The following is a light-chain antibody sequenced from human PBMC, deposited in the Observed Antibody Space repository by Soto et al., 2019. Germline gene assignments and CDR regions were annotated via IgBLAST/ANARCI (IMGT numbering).Light chain of an antibody. CDR2: EVI. CDR3: SSYAGSNNYV. V-gene: IGLV2-8*01. Sequence: QSVLTQPPSASGSPGQSVTISCTGTSSDVGGYKYVSWYQQHPGKAPKLMIYEVIKRPSGVPDRFSGSKSGNTASLTVSGLQAEDEGDYYCSSYAGSNNYVFGTGTKLTVL. J-gene: IGLJ1*01. CDR1: SSDVGGYKY.